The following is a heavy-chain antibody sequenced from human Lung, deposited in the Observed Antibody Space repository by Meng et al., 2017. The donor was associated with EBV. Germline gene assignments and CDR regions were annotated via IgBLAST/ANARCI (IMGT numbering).Heavy chain of an antibody. CDR2: ISYDGSNK. J-gene: IGHJ5*02. CDR1: GFTFSSYA. V-gene: IGHV3-30-3*01. CDR3: ARPQLTWFDP. D-gene: IGHD1-1*01. Sequence: QGQLGESGGGVVQPGRSLRLSWAASGFTFSSYAMHWVRQAPGKGLEWVAVISYDGSNKYYADSVKGRFTISRDNSKNTLYLQMNSLRAEDTAVYYCARPQLTWFDPWGQGTLVTVSS.